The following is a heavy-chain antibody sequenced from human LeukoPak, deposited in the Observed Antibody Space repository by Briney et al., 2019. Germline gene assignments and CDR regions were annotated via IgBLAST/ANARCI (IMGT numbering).Heavy chain of an antibody. J-gene: IGHJ6*03. CDR3: AREGPGGYGSYYYYMDV. V-gene: IGHV3-21*01. Sequence: PGGSLRLSCAASGFTFSSYSMDWVRQAPGKGLEWVSSISSSSSYIYYADSVKGRFTISRDNAKNSLYLQMNSLRAEDTAVYYCAREGPGGYGSYYYYMDVWGQGTLVTVSS. CDR2: ISSSSSYI. D-gene: IGHD5-12*01. CDR1: GFTFSSYS.